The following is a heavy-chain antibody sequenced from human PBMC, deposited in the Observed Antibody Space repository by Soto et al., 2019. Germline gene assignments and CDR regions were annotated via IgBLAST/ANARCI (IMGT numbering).Heavy chain of an antibody. J-gene: IGHJ1*01. Sequence: EVQLVESGGGLVQPGGSLRLSCAASGFGLNSYWMHWVRQAPGQGPMWVSRIDFDGPTPNYPDSLKGRFTISRDNAKSTLYLQMNSLRPEDTAVYYCTRGPRASSGGTGAYWGKGTLVTVSS. CDR2: IDFDGPTP. V-gene: IGHV3-74*01. CDR1: GFGLNSYW. CDR3: TRGPRASSGGTGAY. D-gene: IGHD2-2*01.